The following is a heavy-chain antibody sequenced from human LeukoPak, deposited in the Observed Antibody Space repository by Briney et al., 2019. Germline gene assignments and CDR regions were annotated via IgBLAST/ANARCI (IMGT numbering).Heavy chain of an antibody. J-gene: IGHJ4*02. D-gene: IGHD3-3*01. Sequence: SETLSLTCDVSGGSVTNTNWWTWVRPPPGKGLGWIGGVHLDGRTNYNTCLKSRLIMSVDMPENHISLKLTAVTAADTAVYYCAREGGFYRPLDYWGQGTLVTVA. CDR2: VHLDGRT. CDR1: GGSVTNTNW. V-gene: IGHV4-4*02. CDR3: AREGGFYRPLDY.